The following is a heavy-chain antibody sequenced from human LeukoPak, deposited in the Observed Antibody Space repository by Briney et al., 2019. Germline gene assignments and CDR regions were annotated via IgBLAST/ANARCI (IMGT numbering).Heavy chain of an antibody. V-gene: IGHV3-11*01. CDR2: ISSSGSTI. CDR1: GFTFSDYY. J-gene: IGHJ4*02. CDR3: ASDWPRYSYYDY. D-gene: IGHD5-18*01. Sequence: GGSLRLSCAASGFTFSDYYMSWIRQAPGKGLEWVSYISSSGSTIYYADSVKGRFTISRDNAKNSLYLQMNSLRAEDTAVYYCASDWPRYSYYDYWGQGTLVPVSS.